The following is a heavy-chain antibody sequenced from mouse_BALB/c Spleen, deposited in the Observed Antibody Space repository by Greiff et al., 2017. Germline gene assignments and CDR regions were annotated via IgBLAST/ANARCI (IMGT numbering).Heavy chain of an antibody. CDR2: IYPANGNT. J-gene: IGHJ2*01. CDR1: GFNIKDTY. Sequence: EVQLVESGAELVKPGASVKLSCTASGFNIKDTYMHWVKQRPEQGLEWIGRIYPANGNTKYDPKFQGKATITADTSSNTAYLQLSSLTSEDTAVYYGARAIYYYGSSYSGLDYWGQGTTLTVSS. V-gene: IGHV14-3*02. CDR3: ARAIYYYGSSYSGLDY. D-gene: IGHD1-1*01.